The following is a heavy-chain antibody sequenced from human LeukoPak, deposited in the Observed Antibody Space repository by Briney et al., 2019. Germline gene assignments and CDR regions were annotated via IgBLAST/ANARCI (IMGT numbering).Heavy chain of an antibody. D-gene: IGHD3-16*02. CDR2: ISYDGSNK. Sequence: GGSLRLSCAASGFTFGSYAMHWVRQAPGKGLEWVAVISYDGSNKYYADSVKGRFTISRDNSKNTLYLQMNSLRAEDTAVYYCARGWGLRLGELSLTYWGQGTLVTVSS. V-gene: IGHV3-30-3*01. CDR1: GFTFGSYA. J-gene: IGHJ4*02. CDR3: ARGWGLRLGELSLTY.